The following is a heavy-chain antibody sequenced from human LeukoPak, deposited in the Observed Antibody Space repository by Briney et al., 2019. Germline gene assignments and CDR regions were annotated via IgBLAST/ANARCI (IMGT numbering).Heavy chain of an antibody. CDR3: AKDHDYYGLESY. CDR2: IAYDGSNK. Sequence: GGSLRLSCAASGFTFISYGMHWVRQAPGKGLEWVAFIAYDGSNKYYADSVKGRFTISRDNSKSTLSLQMNSLRAEDTAVYYCAKDHDYYGLESYWGQGTLVTVSS. CDR1: GFTFISYG. V-gene: IGHV3-30*02. D-gene: IGHD3-10*01. J-gene: IGHJ4*02.